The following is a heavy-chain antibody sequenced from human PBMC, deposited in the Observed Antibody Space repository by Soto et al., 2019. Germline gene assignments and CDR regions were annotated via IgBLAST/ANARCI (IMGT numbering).Heavy chain of an antibody. Sequence: EVQLVESGGGLVQPGGSLRLSCAASGFTVSSNYMSWVRQAPGKGLEWVSVIYSGGSTYYADSVKGRFTISRHNSXNXLXXQMNSLRAEDTAVYYCARVRIVGATVPYYYYGMDVWGQGTTVTVSS. J-gene: IGHJ6*02. D-gene: IGHD1-26*01. CDR2: IYSGGST. CDR1: GFTVSSNY. CDR3: ARVRIVGATVPYYYYGMDV. V-gene: IGHV3-53*04.